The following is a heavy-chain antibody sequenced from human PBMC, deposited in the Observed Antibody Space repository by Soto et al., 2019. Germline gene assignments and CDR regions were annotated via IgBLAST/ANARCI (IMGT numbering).Heavy chain of an antibody. CDR1: GFTFDDYT. CDR3: GKGRSYYYYYGVDV. V-gene: IGHV3-43*01. CDR2: IIDSGGST. D-gene: IGHD1-26*01. Sequence: GGSLRLSCAASGFTFDDYTMHWVRQAPGKGLEWVSLIIDSGGSTYYADAVKGRFTISRDNSKSTLYLQMNSLRAEDTAVYYCGKGRSYYYYYGVDVWGQGTTVTVSS. J-gene: IGHJ6*02.